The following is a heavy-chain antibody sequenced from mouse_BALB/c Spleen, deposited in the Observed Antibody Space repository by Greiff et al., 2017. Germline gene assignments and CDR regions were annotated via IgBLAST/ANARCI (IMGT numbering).Heavy chain of an antibody. J-gene: IGHJ4*01. Sequence: EVHLVESGPSLVKPSQTLSLSCSVTGDSITSGYWNWIRKFPGNKLEYMGYISYSGSTYYNPTLKSRISITRDTSKNQYYLQLNSVTTKDTATYYCAKYKGYDLYYYAMDYWGEGTSVTVSA. D-gene: IGHD2-14*01. CDR3: AKYKGYDLYYYAMDY. CDR2: ISYSGST. V-gene: IGHV3-8*02. CDR1: GDSITSGY.